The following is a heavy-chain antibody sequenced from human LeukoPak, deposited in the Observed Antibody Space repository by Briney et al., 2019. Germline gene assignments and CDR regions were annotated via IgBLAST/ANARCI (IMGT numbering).Heavy chain of an antibody. CDR2: IYYSGTT. CDR1: GVSISSNTYY. Sequence: PSETLSLTCTVSGVSISSNTYYWAWIRQPPGKGLEWVGSIYYSGTTYYNPSLMSRVTISIDKSKNQFSLKLSSVTAADTAVYFCARDDLDVWGKGTTVTISS. V-gene: IGHV4-39*01. CDR3: ARDDLDV. D-gene: IGHD2-21*02. J-gene: IGHJ6*04.